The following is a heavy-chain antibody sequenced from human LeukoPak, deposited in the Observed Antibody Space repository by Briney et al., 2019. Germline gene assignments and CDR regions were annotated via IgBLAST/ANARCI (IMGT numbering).Heavy chain of an antibody. CDR2: ISSSSSYT. D-gene: IGHD5-12*01. V-gene: IGHV3-21*01. Sequence: GGSLRLSCAASGFTFSSYSMNWVRQAPGKGLEWVSSISSSSSYTYYADSVKGRFTISRDNAKNSLYLQMNSLRAEDTAVYYCARDKSGYDAITWGQGTLVTVSS. CDR1: GFTFSSYS. J-gene: IGHJ4*02. CDR3: ARDKSGYDAIT.